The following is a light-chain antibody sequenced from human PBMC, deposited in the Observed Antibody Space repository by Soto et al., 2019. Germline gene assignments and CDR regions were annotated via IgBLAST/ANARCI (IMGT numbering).Light chain of an antibody. J-gene: IGKJ5*01. CDR2: DAS. V-gene: IGKV1-5*01. CDR3: QQYHRSSIT. CDR1: QSLNNG. Sequence: DIQMTQSPSTLSASVGDRVTITCRASQSLNNGLAWYQQKPGKAPNLLIYDASTLERGVPSRFSGTGSGTEFTLIISSLQPDDFATYYCQQYHRSSITFGQGTRLEIK.